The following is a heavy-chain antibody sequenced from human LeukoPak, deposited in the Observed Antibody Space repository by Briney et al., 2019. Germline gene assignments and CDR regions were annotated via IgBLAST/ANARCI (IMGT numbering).Heavy chain of an antibody. CDR1: GGRFRGYW. CDR3: ARGLRFHVGSGNWFDL. V-gene: IGHV4-34*01. J-gene: IGHJ5*02. CDR2: IDHSGST. D-gene: IGHD3-10*01. Sequence: SESLCLTCAVSGGRFRGYWGSWIRQPPGKGLAWIGEIDHSGSTNYNPSLESRLTLSVDTSKSQVSLNLNSVTAADTAVYYCARGLRFHVGSGNWFDLWGQGTLVTVSS.